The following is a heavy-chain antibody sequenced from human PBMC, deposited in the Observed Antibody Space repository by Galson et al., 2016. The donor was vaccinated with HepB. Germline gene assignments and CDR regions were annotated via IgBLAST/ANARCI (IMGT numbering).Heavy chain of an antibody. CDR2: ISAYNGNT. Sequence: SVKVSCKASGYTFISHGISWVRQAPGQGLEWMGGISAYNGNTNYAQKFQGRVTMTTDTSTSTAYMELRSLRSDDTAVYYCARVLRYFDWLSPHYNYYVDVWGKGTTVTVSS. V-gene: IGHV1-18*04. CDR3: ARVLRYFDWLSPHYNYYVDV. D-gene: IGHD3-9*01. J-gene: IGHJ6*03. CDR1: GYTFISHG.